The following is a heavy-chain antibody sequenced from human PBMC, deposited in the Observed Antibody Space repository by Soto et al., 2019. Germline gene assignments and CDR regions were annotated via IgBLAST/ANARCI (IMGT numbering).Heavy chain of an antibody. CDR1: GFTFSSYS. CDR3: ARGGLDYGDYINYYYYGMDV. Sequence: EVQLVESGGGLVKPGGSLRLSCAASGFTFSSYSMNWVRQAPGKGLEWVSSISSGSSYIYYADSVKGRFTISRDNAKNSLYLQMNSLRAEDTAVYYCARGGLDYGDYINYYYYGMDVWGQGTTVTVSS. D-gene: IGHD4-17*01. J-gene: IGHJ6*02. V-gene: IGHV3-21*01. CDR2: ISSGSSYI.